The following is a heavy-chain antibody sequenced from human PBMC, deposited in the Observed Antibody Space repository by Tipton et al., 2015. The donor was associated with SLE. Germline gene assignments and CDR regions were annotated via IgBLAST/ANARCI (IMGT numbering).Heavy chain of an antibody. V-gene: IGHV4-59*01. CDR2: IYYSGHT. D-gene: IGHD3-16*01. J-gene: IGHJ5*02. Sequence: TLSLTCAVSGGSISNYYWSWIRQSPGKGLEWIGYIYYSGHTDYNPSLKSRVTLSVDTSKSQFSFSLRLSSVTAADTAVYYCARVQAYEGFDPWGQGPLVTVSS. CDR1: GGSISNYY. CDR3: ARVQAYEGFDP.